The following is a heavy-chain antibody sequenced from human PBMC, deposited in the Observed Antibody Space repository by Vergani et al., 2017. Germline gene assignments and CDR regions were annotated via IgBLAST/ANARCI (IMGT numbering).Heavy chain of an antibody. J-gene: IGHJ6*02. D-gene: IGHD1-26*01. CDR2: ISAYNGNT. CDR1: GYSFTSYW. CDR3: ARNFKWELQKRSYGMDV. Sequence: VQLVQSGAEVKKPGESLRISCKGSGYSFTSYWISWVRQAPGQGLEWMGWISAYNGNTNYAQKLQGRVTMTTDTSTSTAYMELRSLRSDDTAVYYCARNFKWELQKRSYGMDVWGQGTTVTVSS. V-gene: IGHV1-18*04.